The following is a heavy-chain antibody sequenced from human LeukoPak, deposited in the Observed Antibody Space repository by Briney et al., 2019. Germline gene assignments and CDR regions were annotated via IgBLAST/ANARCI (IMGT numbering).Heavy chain of an antibody. CDR1: GYTFTIYG. CDR3: AGLTMVRGVISELTSHYYYYGMDV. Sequence: GASVKLSFKASGYTFTIYGISWVRQAPGQGLEWMGWISAYNGNTNYAQKLQGRVTMTTDTSTSTAYMELRSLRSDDTAVYYCAGLTMVRGVISELTSHYYYYGMDVWGQGTTVTVSS. D-gene: IGHD3-10*01. CDR2: ISAYNGNT. V-gene: IGHV1-18*01. J-gene: IGHJ6*02.